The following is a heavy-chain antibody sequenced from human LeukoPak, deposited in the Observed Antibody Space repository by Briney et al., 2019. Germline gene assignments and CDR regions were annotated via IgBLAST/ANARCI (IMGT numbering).Heavy chain of an antibody. Sequence: PSETLSLTCTVSGGSISSSSYYWGWIRQPPGKGLEWIGSIYYSGSTYYNPSLKSRVTISVDTSKNQFSLKLSSVTAADTAVYYCARHDGGGSGWYRVGPSGTNFDYWGQGTLVTVSS. CDR1: GGSISSSSYY. V-gene: IGHV4-39*01. CDR3: ARHDGGGSGWYRVGPSGTNFDY. J-gene: IGHJ4*02. D-gene: IGHD6-19*01. CDR2: IYYSGST.